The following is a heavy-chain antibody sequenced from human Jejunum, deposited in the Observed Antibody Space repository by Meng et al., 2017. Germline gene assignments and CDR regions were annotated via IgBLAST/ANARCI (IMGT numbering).Heavy chain of an antibody. Sequence: SVPGLVAPSVTLSLICAVSGGSVSSSGYQWGWIRQPPGKGLEWIGYASTNYNPSLKSRVTISLDTSKNQFSLKLTSVTAADTAVYYCARDHWGSLDYWGQGILVTVSS. CDR1: GGSVSSSGYQ. V-gene: IGHV4-61*08. J-gene: IGHJ4*02. CDR3: ARDHWGSLDY. CDR2: AST. D-gene: IGHD7-27*01.